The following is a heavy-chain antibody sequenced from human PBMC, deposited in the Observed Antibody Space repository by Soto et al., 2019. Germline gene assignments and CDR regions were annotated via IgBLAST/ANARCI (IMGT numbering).Heavy chain of an antibody. CDR3: VRYTGSQLAAEY. J-gene: IGHJ4*02. CDR1: GYTFTTYG. Sequence: QVKLVQSGAEVKKPGASVKVSCKASGYTFTTYGISWVRQAPGQGLEWMGWIIAYNGNTNYAQKLQGRVTMTTDTSTSLAYMQVMMLRSDYTAVYCCVRYTGSQLAAEYRGQRTLGTVS. D-gene: IGHD6-13*01. V-gene: IGHV1-18*01. CDR2: IIAYNGNT.